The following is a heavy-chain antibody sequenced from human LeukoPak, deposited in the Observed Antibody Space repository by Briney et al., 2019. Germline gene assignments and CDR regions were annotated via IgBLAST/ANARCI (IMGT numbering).Heavy chain of an antibody. CDR1: GFTFSSYW. J-gene: IGHJ6*02. CDR3: AREAVTTSYCYGMDG. Sequence: PGGSLRLSCAASGFTFSSYWMHWIRQAPGKGLVWVSRINSDGSSTSYADSVKGRFTISRDNAKNTLYLQMNSLRAEDTAVYYCAREAVTTSYCYGMDGWGQGTTVTVSS. V-gene: IGHV3-74*01. D-gene: IGHD4-17*01. CDR2: INSDGSST.